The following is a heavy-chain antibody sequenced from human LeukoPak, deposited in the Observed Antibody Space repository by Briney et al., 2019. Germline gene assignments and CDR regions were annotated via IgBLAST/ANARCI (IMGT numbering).Heavy chain of an antibody. Sequence: GGSLRLSCAASGFAFSSYEMNWVRQAPGKGLEWVSYISSSGSTIYYADSVKGRFTISRDNAKNSLYLQMNSLRAEDTAVYYCAGGATEAFDIWGQGTMVTVSS. CDR2: ISSSGSTI. CDR3: AGGATEAFDI. D-gene: IGHD1-26*01. CDR1: GFAFSSYE. J-gene: IGHJ3*02. V-gene: IGHV3-48*03.